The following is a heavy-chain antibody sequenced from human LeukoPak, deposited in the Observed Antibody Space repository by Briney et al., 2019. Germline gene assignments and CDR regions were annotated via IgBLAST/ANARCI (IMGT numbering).Heavy chain of an antibody. CDR3: ARARKIAAAELDY. CDR1: GFTFSSYA. J-gene: IGHJ4*02. CDR2: ISYDGSNK. D-gene: IGHD6-13*01. Sequence: PGGSLRLSCAASGFTFSSYAMHWVRQAPGKGLEWVAVISYDGSNKYYADSVKGRFTISRDNSENTLYLQMNSLRAEDTAVYYCARARKIAAAELDYWGQGTLVTVSS. V-gene: IGHV3-30-3*01.